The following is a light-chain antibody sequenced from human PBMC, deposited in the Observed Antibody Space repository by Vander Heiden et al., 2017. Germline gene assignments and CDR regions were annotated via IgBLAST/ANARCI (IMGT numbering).Light chain of an antibody. J-gene: IGLJ2*01. CDR1: SSDVGGYSF. V-gene: IGLV2-14*01. CDR3: SSSTTTSALVL. Sequence: QSLLTQPASLSGSPGQSISISCTGTSSDVGGYSFVSCYQQHPGKAPRLLIYEVSDRPSGVSNRFSGSKLGNTASLTISALQPEDEADYYCSSSTTTSALVLFGGGTKVTV. CDR2: EVS.